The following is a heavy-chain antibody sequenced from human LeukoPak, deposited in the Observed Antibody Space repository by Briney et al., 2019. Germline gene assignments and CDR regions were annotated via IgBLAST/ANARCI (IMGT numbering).Heavy chain of an antibody. CDR1: GGSIGSYY. J-gene: IGHJ6*03. D-gene: IGHD3-3*01. V-gene: IGHV4-4*07. CDR2: IYTSGST. Sequence: SETLSLTCTVSGGSIGSYYWSWIRQPAGKGLEWIGRIYTSGSTNYNPSLKSRVTMSVDTSKNQFSLKLSSVTAADTAVYYCAREADYDFWSGRIRYYYYMDVWGKGTTVTVSS. CDR3: AREADYDFWSGRIRYYYYMDV.